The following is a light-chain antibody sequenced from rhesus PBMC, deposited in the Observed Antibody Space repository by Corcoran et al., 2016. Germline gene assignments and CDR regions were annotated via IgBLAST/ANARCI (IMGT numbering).Light chain of an antibody. CDR2: YAS. CDR3: QQSNNSPYS. J-gene: IGKJ2*01. V-gene: IGKV1-66*01. CDR1: QGINNY. Sequence: DIQMTQSPSSLSASVGDTVTITCRASQGINNYLSWYQQKPGKAPKPLNYYASRLETGVPSRFSGSGSGTDYTLPISSLQPEYIATYYCQQSNNSPYSFGQGTKVEIK.